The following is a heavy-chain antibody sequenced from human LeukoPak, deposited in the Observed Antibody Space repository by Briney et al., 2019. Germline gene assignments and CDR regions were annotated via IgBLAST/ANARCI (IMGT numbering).Heavy chain of an antibody. CDR1: GLTFSNAW. CDR3: TTDEDWNYARKDV. V-gene: IGHV3-15*04. Sequence: GGSLRLSCGASGLTFSNAWMSWVRQVPGKGLEWVGQTVSEIDGGTTDYAAPVKGRFTISRDDSKSTLYLQMNSLKIEDTAVYYCTTDEDWNYARKDVWGQGATVIVSS. J-gene: IGHJ6*02. D-gene: IGHD1-7*01. CDR2: TVSEIDGGTT.